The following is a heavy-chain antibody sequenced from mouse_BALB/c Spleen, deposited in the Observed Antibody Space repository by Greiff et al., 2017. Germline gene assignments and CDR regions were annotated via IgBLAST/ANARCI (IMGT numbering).Heavy chain of an antibody. CDR1: GFSLTSYG. CDR2: IWSGGST. Sequence: QVQLQQSGPGLVQPSQSLSITCTVSGFSLTSYGVHWVRQSPGKGLEWLGVIWSGGSTDYNAAFISRLSISKDNSKSQVFFKMNSLQANDTAIYYCARKNEVYYRYYAMDYWGQGTSVTVSS. V-gene: IGHV2-2*02. D-gene: IGHD2-14*01. CDR3: ARKNEVYYRYYAMDY. J-gene: IGHJ4*01.